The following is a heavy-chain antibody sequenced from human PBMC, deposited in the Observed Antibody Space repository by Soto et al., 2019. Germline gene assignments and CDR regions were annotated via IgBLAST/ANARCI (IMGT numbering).Heavy chain of an antibody. J-gene: IGHJ4*02. V-gene: IGHV4-30-4*01. CDR1: GGSISSGNYY. Sequence: SETLSLTCTVSGGSISSGNYYWSWIRQPPGKGLEWIGFISYSGTTYYNASLWSRASILVDTSKSQFSLDLSSVTAADTAVYYCATMGTPVTGLYYFDYWGQGTLVTVSS. D-gene: IGHD4-17*01. CDR2: ISYSGTT. CDR3: ATMGTPVTGLYYFDY.